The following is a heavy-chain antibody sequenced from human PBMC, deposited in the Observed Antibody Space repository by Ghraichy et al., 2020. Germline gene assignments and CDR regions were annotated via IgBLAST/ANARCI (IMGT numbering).Heavy chain of an antibody. Sequence: SQTLSLTCAVYGGSFSGYYWSWIRQPPGKGLEWIGEINHSGSTNYNPSLKSRVTISVDTSKNQFSLKLSSVTAADTAVYYCAREGRGGDWYGYWGQGTLVTVSS. CDR3: AREGRGGDWYGY. CDR1: GGSFSGYY. V-gene: IGHV4-34*01. J-gene: IGHJ4*02. CDR2: INHSGST. D-gene: IGHD2-21*02.